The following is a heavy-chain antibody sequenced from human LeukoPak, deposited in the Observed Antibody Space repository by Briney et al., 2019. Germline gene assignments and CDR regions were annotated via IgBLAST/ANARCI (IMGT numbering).Heavy chain of an antibody. D-gene: IGHD3-3*01. Sequence: SETLSLDCTVSGYSISNGYYWGWIRPPPKKGLEWIGAVFRSGSTFYNPSLKSRVTISIDTSKNQFSLKLNSVTAADTAVYYCARVPHGETVFGVLLYQFDPWGQGTLVTVSS. J-gene: IGHJ5*02. CDR2: VFRSGST. V-gene: IGHV4-38-2*02. CDR3: ARVPHGETVFGVLLYQFDP. CDR1: GYSISNGYY.